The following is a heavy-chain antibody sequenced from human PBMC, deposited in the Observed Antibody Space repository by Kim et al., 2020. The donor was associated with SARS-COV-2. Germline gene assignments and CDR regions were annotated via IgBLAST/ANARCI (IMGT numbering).Heavy chain of an antibody. V-gene: IGHV4-39*01. Sequence: SETLSLTCTVSGGSISSSSYYWGWIRQPPGKGLEWIGSIYYSGSTYYNPSLKSRVTISVDTSKNQFSLKLSSVTAADTAVYYCARLTYDSSGYPDYWGQGTLVTVSS. CDR3: ARLTYDSSGYPDY. CDR2: IYYSGST. D-gene: IGHD3-22*01. J-gene: IGHJ4*02. CDR1: GGSISSSSYY.